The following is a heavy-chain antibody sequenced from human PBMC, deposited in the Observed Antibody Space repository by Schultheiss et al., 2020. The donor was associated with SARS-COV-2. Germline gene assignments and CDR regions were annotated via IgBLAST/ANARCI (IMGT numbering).Heavy chain of an antibody. V-gene: IGHV1-18*01. CDR1: GGTFSSYG. J-gene: IGHJ6*02. CDR2: ISAYNGNT. CDR3: ARDRWERKWDYYYGMDV. Sequence: ASVKVSCKASGGTFSSYGISWVRQAPGQGLEWMGWISAYNGNTNYAQKIQGRVTMTTDTSTSTANMELRSLRSDDTAVYYCARDRWERKWDYYYGMDVWGQGTTVTVSS. D-gene: IGHD4-23*01.